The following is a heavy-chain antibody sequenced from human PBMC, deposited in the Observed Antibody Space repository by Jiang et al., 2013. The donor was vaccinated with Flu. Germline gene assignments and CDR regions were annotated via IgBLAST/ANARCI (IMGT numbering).Heavy chain of an antibody. CDR3: ARGAAAGTGWFDP. V-gene: IGHV4-59*12. Sequence: KPSESLSLMCTVSGGSINSYYWSWIRQPPGKGLEWIGYIYYSGSTNYNPSLKSRVTISVDKSKNQFSLKLSSVTAADTAVYYCARGAAAGTGWFDPWGQGTLVTVSS. CDR1: GGSINSYY. CDR2: IYYSGST. D-gene: IGHD6-13*01. J-gene: IGHJ5*02.